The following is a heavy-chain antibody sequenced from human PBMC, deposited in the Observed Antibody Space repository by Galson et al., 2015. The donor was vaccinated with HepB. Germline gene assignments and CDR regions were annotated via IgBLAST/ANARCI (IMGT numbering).Heavy chain of an antibody. V-gene: IGHV3-23*01. J-gene: IGHJ4*02. CDR3: TRSNYWILDY. CDR1: GFTFSSYA. Sequence: SLRLSCAASGFTFSSYAMSWVRQAPGKGLEWVSAISGSGGSTYYADSVKGRFTISRDDSKNSLYLQMNSLKTEDTAVYYCTRSNYWILDYWGPGALVTVSS. D-gene: IGHD4-11*01. CDR2: ISGSGGST.